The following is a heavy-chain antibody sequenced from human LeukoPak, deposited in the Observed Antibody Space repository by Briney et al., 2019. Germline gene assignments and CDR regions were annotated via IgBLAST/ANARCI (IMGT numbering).Heavy chain of an antibody. D-gene: IGHD3-10*01. CDR2: IYYTGST. J-gene: IGHJ4*02. V-gene: IGHV4-59*01. CDR1: GGSISNYY. CDR3: ARSHGSGSYYNLNDY. Sequence: SETLSLTCTVSGGSISNYYWSWIRQPPGKGLEWIGYIYYTGSTNYNPSLRSRVTISVDTSKNQFSLKLSSVTAADTVVYYRARSHGSGSYYNLNDYWGQGTLVTVSS.